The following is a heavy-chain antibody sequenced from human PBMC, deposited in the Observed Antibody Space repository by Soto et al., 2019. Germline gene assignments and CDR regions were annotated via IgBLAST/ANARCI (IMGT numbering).Heavy chain of an antibody. CDR1: GVTFSSYA. J-gene: IGHJ4*02. CDR2: IIPVFGTG. V-gene: IGHV1-69*06. Sequence: SVKVSCKASGVTFSSYAISWVRQAPGQGLEWMGGIIPVFGTGIYAQKFQGRVTITADKSTNTAYMELSSLRSEDTAVYFCARVGGTGGYTYGLDYWGQGTLVTVSS. CDR3: ARVGGTGGYTYGLDY. D-gene: IGHD5-18*01.